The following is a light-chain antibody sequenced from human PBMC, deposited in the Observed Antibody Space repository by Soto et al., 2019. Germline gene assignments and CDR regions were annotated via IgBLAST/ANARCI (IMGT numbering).Light chain of an antibody. J-gene: IGKJ1*01. CDR3: KQYNSYSWT. CDR1: QSISSW. Sequence: DIQMTQSPSTLSASVGDRVTITCPASQSISSWLAWYQQKPGKAPKLLIYDASSLESGVPSRFSGSGSGTEFTLTISSLQPDDFATYYCKQYNSYSWTFGQGTKVDIK. CDR2: DAS. V-gene: IGKV1-5*01.